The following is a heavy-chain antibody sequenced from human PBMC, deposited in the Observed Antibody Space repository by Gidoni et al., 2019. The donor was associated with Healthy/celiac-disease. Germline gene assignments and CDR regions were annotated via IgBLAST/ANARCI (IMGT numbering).Heavy chain of an antibody. Sequence: EVQLVESGGGLVKPGGSLRLSCAASGFTFSSYSMNWVRQAPGKGLEWFSSISSSSSYIYYADSVKGRFTISRDNAKNSLYLQMNSLRAEDTAVYYCARDSHWYFDLWGRGTLVTVSS. J-gene: IGHJ2*01. CDR3: ARDSHWYFDL. CDR2: ISSSSSYI. V-gene: IGHV3-21*01. CDR1: GFTFSSYS.